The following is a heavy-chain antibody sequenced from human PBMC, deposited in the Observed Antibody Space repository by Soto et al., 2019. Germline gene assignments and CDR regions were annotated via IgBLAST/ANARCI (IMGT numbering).Heavy chain of an antibody. V-gene: IGHV1-69*06. D-gene: IGHD5-18*01. CDR3: ARVCFNTAMARMGWFDP. Sequence: SVKVSCKASGGTFSSYAISWVRQAPGQGLEWMGGIIPIFGTANYAQKFQGRVTITADKSTSTAYMGLSSLRSEDTAVYYCARVCFNTAMARMGWFDPWGQGTLVTVSS. CDR2: IIPIFGTA. CDR1: GGTFSSYA. J-gene: IGHJ5*02.